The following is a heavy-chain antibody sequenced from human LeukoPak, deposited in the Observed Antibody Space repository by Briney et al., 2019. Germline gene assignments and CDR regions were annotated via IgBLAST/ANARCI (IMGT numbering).Heavy chain of an antibody. Sequence: GGSLRLSCAASGFTFSSYAMSWVRQAPGKGLEWVSAISGSGGSTYYADSVKGRFTISRDNSKNALYLQMNSLRAEDTAVYYCAKVITMIVVVSAFDIWGQGTMVTVSS. CDR1: GFTFSSYA. V-gene: IGHV3-23*01. J-gene: IGHJ3*02. CDR2: ISGSGGST. CDR3: AKVITMIVVVSAFDI. D-gene: IGHD3-22*01.